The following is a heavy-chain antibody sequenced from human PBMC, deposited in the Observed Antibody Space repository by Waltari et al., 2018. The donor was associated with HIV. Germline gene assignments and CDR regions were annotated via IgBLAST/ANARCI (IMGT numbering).Heavy chain of an antibody. Sequence: VHLVESGGGLVQPGGSLRLSCAAFSFPLSQLWMSRVRQAPGRELEWLANIKPDATEKYYVNSVKGRFIISRDNVKNSLYLQMNGLRVEDTAVYYCVRGLYTGSPDSAYWGQGTLVTVSS. CDR3: VRGLYTGSPDSAY. CDR1: SFPLSQLW. D-gene: IGHD2-2*02. CDR2: IKPDATEK. V-gene: IGHV3-7*01. J-gene: IGHJ4*02.